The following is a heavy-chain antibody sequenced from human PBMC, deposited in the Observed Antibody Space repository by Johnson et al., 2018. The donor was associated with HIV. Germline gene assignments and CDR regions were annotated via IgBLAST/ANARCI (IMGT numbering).Heavy chain of an antibody. V-gene: IGHV3-30*04. CDR3: ARDDIRDGKSFDI. Sequence: QVQLVESGGGVVQPGRSLRLSCAASGFTFSSYAMHWVRQAPGKGPEWVAVISYDGSNKYYADSVKGRFTISRDNSKNTLYMQMNSLRAEDTAVYYCARDDIRDGKSFDIWGQGTMVTVSS. J-gene: IGHJ3*02. CDR1: GFTFSSYA. CDR2: ISYDGSNK.